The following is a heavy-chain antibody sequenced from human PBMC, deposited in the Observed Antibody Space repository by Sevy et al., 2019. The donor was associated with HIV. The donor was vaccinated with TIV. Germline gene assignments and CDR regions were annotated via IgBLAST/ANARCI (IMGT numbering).Heavy chain of an antibody. Sequence: GGSLRLSCAASGFTFAKYSMSWVRQAPGKGLEWVSTFSFGCGRINYADSVKGRFTISRDDSKNTLFLQMNSLRAEDTATYFCAREGCTQPHDYSGQRTLVTVSS. D-gene: IGHD2-8*01. CDR1: GFTFAKYS. CDR3: AREGCTQPHDY. V-gene: IGHV3-23*01. J-gene: IGHJ4*02. CDR2: FSFGCGRI.